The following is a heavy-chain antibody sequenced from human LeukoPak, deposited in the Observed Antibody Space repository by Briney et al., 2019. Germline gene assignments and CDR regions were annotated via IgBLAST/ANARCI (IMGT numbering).Heavy chain of an antibody. Sequence: GGSLRLSCAASGFTFSTYWMHWVRQAPGKGLVWVSRINPDGTTTSYADSVKGRFTISRDNAKDTVYLQMNSLRAEDTAVYYCARDVLGNVPAPFDYWGQGTLVTVSS. CDR2: INPDGTTT. CDR3: ARDVLGNVPAPFDY. CDR1: GFTFSTYW. J-gene: IGHJ4*02. V-gene: IGHV3-74*01. D-gene: IGHD4-23*01.